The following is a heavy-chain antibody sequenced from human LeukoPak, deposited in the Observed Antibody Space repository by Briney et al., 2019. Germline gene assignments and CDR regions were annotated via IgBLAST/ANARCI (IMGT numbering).Heavy chain of an antibody. Sequence: ASVKASSKVSVYTFPSYGTSWGRRPPGQGLEGMGWISAYNGNTNYAQKLQGRVTMTTDTSTSTAYMELRSLRSDDTAVYYCARDVKITSGDYYGMDVWGQGTTVTVSS. CDR1: VYTFPSYG. CDR3: ARDVKITSGDYYGMDV. CDR2: ISAYNGNT. J-gene: IGHJ6*02. V-gene: IGHV1-18*01. D-gene: IGHD3-16*01.